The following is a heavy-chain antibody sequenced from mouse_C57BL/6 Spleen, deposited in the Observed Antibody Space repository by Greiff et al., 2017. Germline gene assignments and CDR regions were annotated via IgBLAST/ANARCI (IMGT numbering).Heavy chain of an antibody. J-gene: IGHJ1*03. CDR1: GFTFSDYG. V-gene: IGHV5-17*01. Sequence: EVKVVESGGGLVKPGGSLKLSCAASGFTFSDYGMHWVRQAPEKGLEWVAYISSGSSTIYYAATVKGRFTISIYNTKNTLFLLMTRLRSDDTSMYYCAITTVGYFDVWGTGTTVTVAS. CDR3: AITTVGYFDV. CDR2: ISSGSSTI. D-gene: IGHD1-3*01.